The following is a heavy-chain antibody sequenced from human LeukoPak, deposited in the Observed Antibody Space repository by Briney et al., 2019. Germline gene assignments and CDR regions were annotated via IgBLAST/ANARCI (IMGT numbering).Heavy chain of an antibody. CDR2: ISSSSYR. D-gene: IGHD7-27*01. V-gene: IGHV3-21*01. J-gene: IGHJ4*02. CDR3: ARDLKSTGGFDY. Sequence: PGGSLRLSGAASGFSFSTYGMNWVRQAPGKGLEWVSSISSSSYRYYADSVKGRFTISRDNAKNSLYLQMNSLRAEDTALYYCARDLKSTGGFDYWGQGTLVTVSS. CDR1: GFSFSTYG.